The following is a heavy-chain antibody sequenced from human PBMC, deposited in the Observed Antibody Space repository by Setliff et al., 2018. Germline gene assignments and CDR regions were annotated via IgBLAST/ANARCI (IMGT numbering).Heavy chain of an antibody. V-gene: IGHV3-23*01. J-gene: IGHJ4*02. CDR3: ARAHSSTLSVHDY. D-gene: IGHD2-2*01. CDR1: GFTFSSYA. Sequence: GGSLRLSCAASGFTFSSYAITWVRQAPGKGLEWVSMISGSAQTTYYADSVKGRFTISRDNSKNTLYLQMNSLRAEDTAVYYCARAHSSTLSVHDYWGQGTLVTVS. CDR2: ISGSAQTT.